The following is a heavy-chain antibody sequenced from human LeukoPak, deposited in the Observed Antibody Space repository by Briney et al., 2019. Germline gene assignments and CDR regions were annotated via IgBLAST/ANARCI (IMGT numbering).Heavy chain of an antibody. V-gene: IGHV3-48*04. CDR1: GFTFSSYS. Sequence: GGSLRLSCAASGFTFSSYSMNWVRQAPGRGLEWLSYISSTSSAIYYADSLKGRFTISRDNAKNSLYPQKDSLRAEDTAVYYCARVIGSYGDSAYWGQGTLVTVSS. CDR3: ARVIGSYGDSAY. CDR2: ISSTSSAI. D-gene: IGHD3-16*01. J-gene: IGHJ4*02.